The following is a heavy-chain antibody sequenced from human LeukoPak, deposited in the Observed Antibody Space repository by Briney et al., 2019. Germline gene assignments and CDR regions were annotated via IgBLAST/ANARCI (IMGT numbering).Heavy chain of an antibody. CDR2: IIPIFGTA. D-gene: IGHD1-26*01. CDR3: ATRGSYYGWGYFDY. V-gene: IGHV1-69*13. CDR1: GGTFSSYA. J-gene: IGHJ4*02. Sequence: ASVTVSCKASGGTFSSYAISWVRQAPGQGLEWMEGIIPIFGTANCAQKFQGRVTITADESTSTAYMELSSLRSEDTAVYYCATRGSYYGWGYFDYWGQGTLVTVSS.